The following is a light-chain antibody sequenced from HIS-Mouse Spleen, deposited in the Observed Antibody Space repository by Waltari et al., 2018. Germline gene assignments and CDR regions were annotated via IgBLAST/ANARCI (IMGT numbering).Light chain of an antibody. CDR3: YSTDSSGNHRV. V-gene: IGLV3-10*01. Sequence: SYELTQPPSVSVSPGQTARITCSGDALPKKYAYWYQQKSGQAPVLVIDEDRKRPSGIPGRLSGSSSGTMATVTISGAQVEDEADYYCYSTDSSGNHRVFGGGTKLTVL. CDR1: ALPKKY. J-gene: IGLJ2*01. CDR2: EDR.